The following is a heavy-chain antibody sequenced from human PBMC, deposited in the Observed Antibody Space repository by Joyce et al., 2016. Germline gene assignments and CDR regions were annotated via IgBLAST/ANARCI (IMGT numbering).Heavy chain of an antibody. D-gene: IGHD6-6*01. V-gene: IGHV5-51*01. CDR3: VRHGSIRRFRNYFDH. Sequence: EVRLVQSGAELKKPGESLKISCKGSGYSFSGNWIGWVRQMPGKGLEFMGIIYPGDSDTRYSPAFQGQVTISVDRSISTAYLQWNSLKASDTAVYYCVRHGSIRRFRNYFDHWGQGTPVTVSS. J-gene: IGHJ4*02. CDR1: GYSFSGNW. CDR2: IYPGDSDT.